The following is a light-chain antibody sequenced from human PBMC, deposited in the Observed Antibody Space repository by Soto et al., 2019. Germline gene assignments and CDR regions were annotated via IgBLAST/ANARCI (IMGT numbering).Light chain of an antibody. CDR3: CSYAGGYTHAV. V-gene: IGLV2-11*01. J-gene: IGLJ2*01. CDR2: DVS. Sequence: QSALTQPRSVSGPPGQSVSISCSGTSSDVGTYNYVSWYQQHPGKAPKLMIYDVSKRPSGVPDRFSGCKSGNTASLTISGLQAEDEADYYCCSYAGGYTHAVFGGGTKVTVL. CDR1: SSDVGTYNY.